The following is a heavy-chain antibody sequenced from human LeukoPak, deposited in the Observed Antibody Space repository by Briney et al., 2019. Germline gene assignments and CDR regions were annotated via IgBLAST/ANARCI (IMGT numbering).Heavy chain of an antibody. V-gene: IGHV4-34*01. CDR2: INHSGSI. Sequence: SETLSLTCAVYGGSFSGYYCSWIRQPPGKGLEWIGEINHSGSINYNPSLKSRVTISVDTSKNQFSLKLSSVTAADTAVYYCARGLGGYPYYYYYYMDVWGKGTTVTVSS. CDR1: GGSFSGYY. D-gene: IGHD3-22*01. J-gene: IGHJ6*03. CDR3: ARGLGGYPYYYYYYMDV.